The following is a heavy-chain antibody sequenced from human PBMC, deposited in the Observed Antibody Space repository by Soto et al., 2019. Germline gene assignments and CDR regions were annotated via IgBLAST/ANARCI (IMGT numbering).Heavy chain of an antibody. Sequence: QVQLVQSGAEVKKPGASVKVSCKASGYTFTSYAMHWVRQAPGQRLEWMGWINAGNGNTQYSQKFQGRGTITRDTSAGTAHMAVSSLSSEDTAVYYCARDMDIVVVSGYFQHWGQGTLVTVSS. CDR1: GYTFTSYA. CDR2: INAGNGNT. CDR3: ARDMDIVVVSGYFQH. V-gene: IGHV1-3*01. J-gene: IGHJ1*01. D-gene: IGHD2-21*01.